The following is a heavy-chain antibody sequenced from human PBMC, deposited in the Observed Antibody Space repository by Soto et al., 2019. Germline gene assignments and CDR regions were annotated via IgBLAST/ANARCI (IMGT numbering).Heavy chain of an antibody. CDR3: ARDCDGHDCLGY. CDR1: GFTLSSYE. J-gene: IGHJ4*02. Sequence: EGSLRLSCVASGFTLSSYEMSWVRQAPGKGLEWVSYISSSGGMKYYADSVKGRFTISRDNAKNSLYLQMNSLRAEDTAVYYCARDCDGHDCLGYWGQGALVTVSS. V-gene: IGHV3-48*03. D-gene: IGHD2-21*02. CDR2: ISSSGGMK.